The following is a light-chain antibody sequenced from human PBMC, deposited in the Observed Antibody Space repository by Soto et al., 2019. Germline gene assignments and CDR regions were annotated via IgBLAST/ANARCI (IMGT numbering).Light chain of an antibody. CDR1: QSVSSN. CDR2: GAS. Sequence: EIVMTQSPATLSVSPGERATLSCRASQSVSSNLAWYQQKPGQAPRLLIYGASTRATGIPARFSGSGSGTEFTLTISSLQSEDFAVYYCQQYNNWPGTFGQGTNVDI. V-gene: IGKV3-15*01. J-gene: IGKJ1*01. CDR3: QQYNNWPGT.